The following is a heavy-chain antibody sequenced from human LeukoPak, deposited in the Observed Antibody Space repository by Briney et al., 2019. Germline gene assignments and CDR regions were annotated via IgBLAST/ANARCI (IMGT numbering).Heavy chain of an antibody. D-gene: IGHD2-21*02. J-gene: IGHJ4*02. V-gene: IGHV2-70*04. CDR2: IDWDDDK. CDR3: ARTPYCGGDCYVDY. Sequence: SGPALVKPTQTLTLTCTFSGFSLSTSGMRVSWIRQPPGKALEWLARIDWDDDKFYSTSLKTRLTISKDTSKNQVVLTMTNMDPVDTATYYRARTPYCGGDCYVDYWGQGTLVTVSS. CDR1: GFSLSTSGMR.